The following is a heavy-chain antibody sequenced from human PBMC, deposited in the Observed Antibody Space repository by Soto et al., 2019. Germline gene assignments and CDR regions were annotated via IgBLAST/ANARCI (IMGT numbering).Heavy chain of an antibody. CDR2: RTRNRGGT. Sequence: GASVKISCKASGYTFTGYYMHWARQAPGQGLEWMRWRTRNRGGTSSAQKIQGWVTMTRDTSISTAYMELSRLRYYDTAVYYCATAAYYDTSGYYPSRGAFDIWGQRTMVT. CDR1: GYTFTGYY. J-gene: IGHJ3*02. CDR3: ATAAYYDTSGYYPSRGAFDI. V-gene: IGHV1-2*04. D-gene: IGHD3-22*01.